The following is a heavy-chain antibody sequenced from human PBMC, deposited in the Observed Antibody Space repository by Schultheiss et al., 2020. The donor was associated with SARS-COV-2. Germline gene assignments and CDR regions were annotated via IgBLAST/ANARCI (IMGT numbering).Heavy chain of an antibody. D-gene: IGHD6-13*01. J-gene: IGHJ6*02. CDR3: ARDGSWLVNYYYYGMDV. CDR1: GFTFSSYS. CDR2: IKQDGSEK. Sequence: GGSLRLSCAASGFTFSSYSMNWVRQAPGKGLEWVANIKQDGSEKYYVDSVKGRFTISRDNAKNSLYLQMNSLRAEDTAVYYCARDGSWLVNYYYYGMDVWGQGTMVTVSS. V-gene: IGHV3-7*01.